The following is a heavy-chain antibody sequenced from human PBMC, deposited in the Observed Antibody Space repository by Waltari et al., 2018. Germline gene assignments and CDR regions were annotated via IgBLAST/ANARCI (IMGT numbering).Heavy chain of an antibody. V-gene: IGHV5-51*01. Sequence: EVQLVQSGAEVKKPGESLKISCKGSGYSFTSYWIGWVRQMPGEDREWLGFYYPGSTDTRYNPSFQGQVTISADKSISTAYLQWSSLKASDTAMYYCAGGGDYYDSSGYPDYWGQGTLVTVSS. CDR1: GYSFTSYW. CDR3: AGGGDYYDSSGYPDY. D-gene: IGHD3-22*01. J-gene: IGHJ4*02. CDR2: YYPGSTDT.